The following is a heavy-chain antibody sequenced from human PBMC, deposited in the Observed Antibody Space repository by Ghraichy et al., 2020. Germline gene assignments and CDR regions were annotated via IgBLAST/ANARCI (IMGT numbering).Heavy chain of an antibody. J-gene: IGHJ3*02. Sequence: GGSLRLSCAASGFTFDDYAMHWVRQAPGKGLEWVAGISWNRGSIDYADSVKGRFTISRDNAKNSLYLQMNSLRAEDTALYYCAARSGYYYAHAFDMWGQGTMVTVSS. CDR2: ISWNRGSI. D-gene: IGHD3-22*01. V-gene: IGHV3-9*01. CDR1: GFTFDDYA. CDR3: AARSGYYYAHAFDM.